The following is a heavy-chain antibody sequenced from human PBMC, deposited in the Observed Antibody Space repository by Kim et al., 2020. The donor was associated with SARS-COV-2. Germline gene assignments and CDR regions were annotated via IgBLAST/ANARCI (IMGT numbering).Heavy chain of an antibody. CDR3: ATILQYYDILTGYYQGDY. D-gene: IGHD3-9*01. CDR2: MNPNSGNT. CDR1: GYTFTSYD. V-gene: IGHV1-8*01. J-gene: IGHJ4*02. Sequence: ASVKVSCKASGYTFTSYDINWVRQATGQGLEWMGWMNPNSGNTGYAQKFQGRVTMTRNTSISTAYMELSSLRSEDTAVYYCATILQYYDILTGYYQGDYWGQRTLVTVSS.